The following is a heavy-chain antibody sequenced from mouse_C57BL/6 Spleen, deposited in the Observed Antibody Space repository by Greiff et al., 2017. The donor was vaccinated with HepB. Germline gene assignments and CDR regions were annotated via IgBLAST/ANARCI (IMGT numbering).Heavy chain of an antibody. CDR1: GFTFSDYG. CDR2: ISSGSSTI. D-gene: IGHD2-5*01. CDR3: AGGGYSNYGGFAY. J-gene: IGHJ3*01. Sequence: EVQLVESGGGLVKPGGSLKLSCAASGFTFSDYGMHWVRQAPEKGLEWVAYISSGSSTIYYADTVKGRFTISRDNAKNTLFLQMTSLRSEDTAMYYCAGGGYSNYGGFAYWGQGTLVTVSA. V-gene: IGHV5-17*01.